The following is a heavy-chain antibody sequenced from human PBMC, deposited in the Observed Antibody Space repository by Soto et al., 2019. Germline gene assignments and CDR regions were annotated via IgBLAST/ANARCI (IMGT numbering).Heavy chain of an antibody. V-gene: IGHV3-33*01. D-gene: IGHD3-22*01. CDR3: AREYDSSGYRRDP. J-gene: IGHJ5*02. Sequence: QVQLVESGGGVVQPGRSLRLSCAASGFTFSSYGMHWVRQAPGKGLEWVAVIWYDGSNKYYADSVKGRFTISRDNSKNTLYLQMNSLRAEDTAVYYCAREYDSSGYRRDPWGKGTLVTVSS. CDR1: GFTFSSYG. CDR2: IWYDGSNK.